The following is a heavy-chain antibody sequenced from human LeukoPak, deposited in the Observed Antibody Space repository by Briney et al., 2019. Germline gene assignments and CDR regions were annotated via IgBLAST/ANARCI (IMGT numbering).Heavy chain of an antibody. CDR2: IYHSGST. CDR1: GYSISSGYY. V-gene: IGHV4-38-2*02. D-gene: IGHD1-14*01. J-gene: IGHJ5*02. Sequence: SETLSLTCTVSGYSISSGYYWGWIRQPPGKGLEWIGSIYHSGSTNYNPSLKSRVTMSVDTSKNQFSLKLSSVTAADTAVYYCARDRTYGSNWFDPWGQGTLVTVSS. CDR3: ARDRTYGSNWFDP.